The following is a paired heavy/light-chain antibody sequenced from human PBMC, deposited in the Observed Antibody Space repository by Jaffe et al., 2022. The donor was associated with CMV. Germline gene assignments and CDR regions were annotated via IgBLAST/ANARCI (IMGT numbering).Heavy chain of an antibody. CDR3: ARTLLWGYDYVWGSYRYTLDY. Sequence: QVTLKESGPVLVKPTETLTLTCTVSGFSLSNARMGVSWIRQPPGKALEWLAHIFSNDEKSYSTSLKSRLTISKDTSKSQVVLTMTNMDPVDTATYYCARTLLWGYDYVWGSYRYTLDYWGQGTLVTVSS. CDR2: IFSNDEK. V-gene: IGHV2-26*01. CDR1: GFSLSNARMG. D-gene: IGHD3-16*02. J-gene: IGHJ4*02.
Light chain of an antibody. CDR1: SGHSSYI. V-gene: IGLV4-60*03. CDR2: LEGSGSY. CDR3: ETWDSNTHWV. J-gene: IGLJ3*02. Sequence: QPVLTQSSSASASLGSSVKLTCTLSSGHSSYIIAWHQQQPGKAPRYLMKLEGSGSYNKGSGVPDRFSGSSSGADRYLTISNLQSEDEADYYCETWDSNTHWVFGGGTKLTVL.